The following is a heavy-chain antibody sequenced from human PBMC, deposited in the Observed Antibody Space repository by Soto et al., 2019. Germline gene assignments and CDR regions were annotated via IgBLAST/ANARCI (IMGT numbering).Heavy chain of an antibody. CDR2: IYYSGST. V-gene: IGHV4-59*01. Sequence: PSETLSLTCTVSGGSISSYYWSWIRRPPGKGLEWIGYIYYSGSTNYNPSLKSRVTISVDTSKNQFSLKLSSVTAADTAVYYCARDEGYCSSTSCYDWFDPWGQGTLVTVSS. CDR3: ARDEGYCSSTSCYDWFDP. J-gene: IGHJ5*02. D-gene: IGHD2-2*01. CDR1: GGSISSYY.